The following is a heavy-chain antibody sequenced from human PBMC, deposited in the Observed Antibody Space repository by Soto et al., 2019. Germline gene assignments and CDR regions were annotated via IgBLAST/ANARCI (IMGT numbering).Heavy chain of an antibody. V-gene: IGHV1-69*05. CDR1: RGTFSSYA. CDR3: ARVFDYYDSSGYFIKRGAFDI. J-gene: IGHJ3*02. D-gene: IGHD3-22*01. Sequence: SVKVSCKASRGTFSSYAISWVRQAPGQGREWMGGIIPIFGTANYAQKFQGRVTMTRDTSTSTVYMELSSLRSEDTAVYYCARVFDYYDSSGYFIKRGAFDIWGQGTMVTVSS. CDR2: IIPIFGTA.